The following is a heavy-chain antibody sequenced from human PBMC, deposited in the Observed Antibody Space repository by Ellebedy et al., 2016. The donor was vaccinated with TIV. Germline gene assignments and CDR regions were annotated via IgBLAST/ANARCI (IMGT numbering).Heavy chain of an antibody. CDR1: GGSISSGGYY. CDR3: ARHYVWGSYRYSGFDY. J-gene: IGHJ4*02. Sequence: SETLSLXCTVSGGSISSGGYYWSWIRQHPGKGLEWIGSIYYSGSTYYNPSLKSRVTISVDTSKNQFSLKLSSVTAADTAVYYCARHYVWGSYRYSGFDYWGQGTLVTVSS. CDR2: IYYSGST. V-gene: IGHV4-39*01. D-gene: IGHD3-16*02.